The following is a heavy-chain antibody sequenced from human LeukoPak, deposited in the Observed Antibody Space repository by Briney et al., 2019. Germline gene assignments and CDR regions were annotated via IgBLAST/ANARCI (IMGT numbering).Heavy chain of an antibody. CDR2: IRYDGSNK. J-gene: IGHJ6*03. Sequence: GGSLRLSCAASGFTFSSYGMHWVRQAPGKGLEWVAFIRYDGSNKYYADSVKGRFTISRDNSKNTLYLQMNSLRAEDTAVYYCARDNEYYYYYYMDVWGKGTTVTVSS. CDR3: ARDNEYYYYYYMDV. V-gene: IGHV3-30*02. CDR1: GFTFSSYG. D-gene: IGHD2-8*01.